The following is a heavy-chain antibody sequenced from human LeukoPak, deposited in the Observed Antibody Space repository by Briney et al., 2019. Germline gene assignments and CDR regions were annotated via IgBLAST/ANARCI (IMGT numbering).Heavy chain of an antibody. CDR2: IYSGGST. V-gene: IGHV3-53*01. Sequence: GGSLRLSCAASGFTVSSNYMSWVRQAPGKGLEWVSVIYSGGSTYYADSVKGRFTISRDNSKNTLYLQMNSLRAEDTAVYYCASVAYGSGSYYNRGVLDYWGQGTLVTVSS. D-gene: IGHD3-10*01. CDR1: GFTVSSNY. J-gene: IGHJ4*02. CDR3: ASVAYGSGSYYNRGVLDY.